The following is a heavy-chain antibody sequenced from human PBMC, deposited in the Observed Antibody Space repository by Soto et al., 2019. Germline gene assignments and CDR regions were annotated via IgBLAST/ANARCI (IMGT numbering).Heavy chain of an antibody. J-gene: IGHJ4*02. D-gene: IGHD6-19*01. CDR2: IYYSGST. CDR3: ARHVAVAGPFDY. Sequence: SETLSLTCTVSGGSISSSSYYWGWIRQPPWKGLEWIGSIYYSGSTYYNPSLKSLVTISVDTSKNQFSLKLSSVTAADTAVYYCARHVAVAGPFDYWGQGTLVTVSS. V-gene: IGHV4-39*01. CDR1: GGSISSSSYY.